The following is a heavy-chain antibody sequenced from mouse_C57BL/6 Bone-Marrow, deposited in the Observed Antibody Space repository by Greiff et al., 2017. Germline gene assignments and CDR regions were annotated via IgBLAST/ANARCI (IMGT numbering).Heavy chain of an antibody. D-gene: IGHD4-1*01. CDR1: GFTFSDFY. Sequence: EVKLMESGGGLVQSGRSLRLSCATSGFTFSDFYMEWVRQAPGKGLEWIAASRNKANDYTTEYSASVKGRFIVSRDTSQSILYLQMNALRAEDTAIYYCARELTGTEWYFDVWGTGTTVTVSS. V-gene: IGHV7-1*01. CDR2: SRNKANDYTT. CDR3: ARELTGTEWYFDV. J-gene: IGHJ1*03.